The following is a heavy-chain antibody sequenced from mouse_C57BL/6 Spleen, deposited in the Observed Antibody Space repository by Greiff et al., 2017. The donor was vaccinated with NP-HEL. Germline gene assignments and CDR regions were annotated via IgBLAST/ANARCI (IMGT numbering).Heavy chain of an antibody. D-gene: IGHD3-2*02. CDR1: GYTFTSYW. CDR3: ARSRSGYALYFDY. CDR2: IDPSDSYT. J-gene: IGHJ2*01. Sequence: QVQLQQPGAELVRPGTSVKLSCKASGYTFTSYWMHWVKQRPGQGLEWIGVIDPSDSYTNYNQKFKGKATLTVDTSSSTAYMQLSSLTSEDSAVYYCARSRSGYALYFDYWGQGTTLTVSS. V-gene: IGHV1-59*01.